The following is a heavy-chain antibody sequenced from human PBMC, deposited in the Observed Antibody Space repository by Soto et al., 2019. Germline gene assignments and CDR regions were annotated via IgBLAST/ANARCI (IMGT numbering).Heavy chain of an antibody. CDR2: TYYRSKWYN. Sequence: PSQTLSLTCAISGDSVSSNSAAWNWIRQSPSRGLEWLGRTYYRSKWYNDYAVSVKSRITINPDTSKNQFSLQLNSVTPEDTAVYYCAREENSSSWYLPLQPWYYFDYWGQGTLVTVSS. D-gene: IGHD6-13*01. V-gene: IGHV6-1*01. CDR1: GDSVSSNSAA. J-gene: IGHJ4*02. CDR3: AREENSSSWYLPLQPWYYFDY.